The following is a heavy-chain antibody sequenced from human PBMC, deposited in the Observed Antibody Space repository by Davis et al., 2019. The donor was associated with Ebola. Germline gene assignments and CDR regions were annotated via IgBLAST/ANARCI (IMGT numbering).Heavy chain of an antibody. V-gene: IGHV1-69*13. CDR3: ARRRHIVVVVAATRVWFDP. Sequence: AASVKVSCKASGGTFSTYAISWVRHAPGQGLEWMGGIIPVSGSVNYAQRFQGRVTITADESTNTAYMEMSSLRSEDTAVYYCARRRHIVVVVAATRVWFDPWGQGTLVTVSS. D-gene: IGHD2-15*01. J-gene: IGHJ5*02. CDR1: GGTFSTYA. CDR2: IIPVSGSV.